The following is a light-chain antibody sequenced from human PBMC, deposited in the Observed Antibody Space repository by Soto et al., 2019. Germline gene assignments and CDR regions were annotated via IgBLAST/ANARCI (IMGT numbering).Light chain of an antibody. V-gene: IGKV3-20*01. CDR2: GAS. CDR1: QSVTSSY. CDR3: HQYGSSPLT. J-gene: IGKJ4*01. Sequence: EIVLTQFPGTLSLSPGERATLSCRASQSVTSSYLAWYQQKPGQAPRLLIYGASSRATGIPDRFSGSGSGTDFTLTISRLEPEDFAMYYCHQYGSSPLTFGGGTKVEIK.